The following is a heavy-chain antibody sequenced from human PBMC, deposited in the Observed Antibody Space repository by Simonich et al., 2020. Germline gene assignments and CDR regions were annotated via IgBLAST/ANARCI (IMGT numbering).Heavy chain of an antibody. D-gene: IGHD1-26*01. Sequence: QVQLQESGPGLVKPSETVSLTCTVSGGSISSYYWSWIRTPPGKGLEWIGNIYYSGSTNYNPSLKSRVTISVDTSKNQFSLKLSSVTAADTAVYYCARSLGYYYYYYGMDVWGQGTTVTVSS. CDR3: ARSLGYYYYYYGMDV. V-gene: IGHV4-59*08. CDR2: IYYSGST. J-gene: IGHJ6*02. CDR1: GGSISSYY.